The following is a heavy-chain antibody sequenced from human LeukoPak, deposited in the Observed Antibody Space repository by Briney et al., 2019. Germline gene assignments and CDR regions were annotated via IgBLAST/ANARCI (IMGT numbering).Heavy chain of an antibody. CDR2: INTNTGNP. V-gene: IGHV7-4-1*02. J-gene: IGHJ4*03. Sequence: ASVKVSCKASGYTFTSYAMNWVRQAPGQGLEWMGWINTNTGNPTYAQGFTGRFVFSLDTSVSTAYLQISSLKAKDTAVYYCARGGYYGGSGTYGFFDYWGQGSLVTVSS. CDR3: ARGGYYGGSGTYGFFDY. CDR1: GYTFTSYA. D-gene: IGHD3-10*01.